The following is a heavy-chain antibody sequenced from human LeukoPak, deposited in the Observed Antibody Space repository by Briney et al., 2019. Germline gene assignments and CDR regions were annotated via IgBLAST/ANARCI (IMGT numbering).Heavy chain of an antibody. J-gene: IGHJ4*02. CDR2: IYTSGST. D-gene: IGHD4-17*01. CDR3: ARDLYGDLDY. Sequence: SETLSLTCTVSGGSISSGSCYWSWIRQPAGKGLEWIGRIYTSGSTNYNPSLKSRVTISVDTSKNQFSLKLSSATAADTAVYYCARDLYGDLDYWGQGTLVTVSS. V-gene: IGHV4-61*02. CDR1: GGSISSGSCY.